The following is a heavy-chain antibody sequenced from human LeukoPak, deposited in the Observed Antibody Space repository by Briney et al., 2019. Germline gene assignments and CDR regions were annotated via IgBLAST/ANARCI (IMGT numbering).Heavy chain of an antibody. CDR2: IRYDGSNK. Sequence: GGSLRLSCAASGFTFSSYGMHWVRQAPGKGLDWVAFIRYDGSNKNYADSVKGRFTISRDNSKNTLYLQVNSLRAEDTAVYYCARSCSGGSCFPDSWGQGTLVTVSS. D-gene: IGHD2-15*01. V-gene: IGHV3-30*02. CDR3: ARSCSGGSCFPDS. J-gene: IGHJ4*02. CDR1: GFTFSSYG.